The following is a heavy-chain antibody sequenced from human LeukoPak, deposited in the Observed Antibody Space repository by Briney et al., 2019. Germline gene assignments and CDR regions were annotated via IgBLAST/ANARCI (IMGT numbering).Heavy chain of an antibody. CDR3: ATSQSSVAGIVGD. CDR2: ISGSGSNK. CDR1: GFTFSSYA. D-gene: IGHD6-19*01. V-gene: IGHV3-23*01. Sequence: GGSLRLSCAASGFTFSSYAMSWVRQAPGKGLEWFSAISGSGSNKYYADSVKGRFTISRDNAKNSLYLQMNSLRVEDTAVYYCATSQSSVAGIVGDWGQGTLVTVSS. J-gene: IGHJ4*02.